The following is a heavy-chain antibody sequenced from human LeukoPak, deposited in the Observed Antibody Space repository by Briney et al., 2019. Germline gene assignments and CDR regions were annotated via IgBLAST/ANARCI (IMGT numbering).Heavy chain of an antibody. CDR1: GGSISSYD. J-gene: IGHJ4*02. V-gene: IGHV4-59*01. CDR3: ARGVNSGYFDY. D-gene: IGHD1-26*01. Sequence: PSETLSLTCTVSGGSISSYDWSWIRQPPGKGLEWIGYISYSGSTNYNPSLNSRVTISVDTSKNQFSLNLTSVTAADTAVYYCARGVNSGYFDYCGQGTLVTVSS. CDR2: ISYSGST.